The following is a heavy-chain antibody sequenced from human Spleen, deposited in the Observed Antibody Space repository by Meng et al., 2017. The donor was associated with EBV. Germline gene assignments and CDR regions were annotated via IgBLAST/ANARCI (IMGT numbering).Heavy chain of an antibody. CDR3: AVRDASGWAGGH. D-gene: IGHD6-19*01. V-gene: IGHV3-21*01. Sequence: VRWLQCGGMLCNLGVPLKLFCKGSGFPVSCYLFNWVRQAPGKGREWVSSISGTGTDIHYADSVKGRFTVTRDNAKNSLFLQMDGLRAEDTAVYYCAVRDASGWAGGHWGQGTLVTVSS. CDR1: GFPVSCYL. CDR2: ISGTGTDI. J-gene: IGHJ4*02.